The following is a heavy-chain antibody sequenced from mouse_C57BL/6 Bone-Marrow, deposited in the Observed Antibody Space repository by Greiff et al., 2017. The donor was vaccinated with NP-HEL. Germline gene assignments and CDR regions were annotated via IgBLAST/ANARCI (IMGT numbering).Heavy chain of an antibody. CDR3: TRWIYYGSFYYFDY. CDR1: GYTFTSYW. Sequence: EVQLQQSGTVLARPGASVKMSCKTSGYTFTSYWMHWVKQRPGQGLEWIGAIYPGNSDTSYNQKFKGKAKLTAVTSASTAYMELSSLTNEDSAVYYCTRWIYYGSFYYFDYWGQGTTLTVSS. CDR2: IYPGNSDT. J-gene: IGHJ2*01. D-gene: IGHD1-1*01. V-gene: IGHV1-5*01.